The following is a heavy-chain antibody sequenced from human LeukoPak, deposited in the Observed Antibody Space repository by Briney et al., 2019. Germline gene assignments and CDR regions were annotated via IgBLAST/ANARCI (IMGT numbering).Heavy chain of an antibody. CDR1: GYTFTSYA. J-gene: IGHJ3*02. CDR2: INTNTGNP. CDR3: ARDLHRQWLARGAFDI. D-gene: IGHD6-19*01. Sequence: ASVKVSCKASGYTFTSYAMNWVRQAPGQGLEWMGWINTNTGNPTYAQGFTGRFVFSLDTSVSTAYLQISSLKAEDTAVYYCARDLHRQWLARGAFDIWGQGTMVTVSS. V-gene: IGHV7-4-1*02.